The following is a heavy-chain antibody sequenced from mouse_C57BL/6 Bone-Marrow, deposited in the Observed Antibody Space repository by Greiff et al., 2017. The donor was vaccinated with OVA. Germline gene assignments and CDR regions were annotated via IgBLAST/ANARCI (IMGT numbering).Heavy chain of an antibody. CDR2: IYPGDGDT. Sequence: LVESGPELVKPGASVKISCKASGYAFSSSWMNWVKQRPGKGLEWIGRIYPGDGDTNYNGKFKGKATLTADKSSSTAYMQLSSLTSEDSAVYFCARRHYAMDYWGQGTSVTVSS. CDR3: ARRHYAMDY. J-gene: IGHJ4*01. CDR1: GYAFSSSW. V-gene: IGHV1-82*01.